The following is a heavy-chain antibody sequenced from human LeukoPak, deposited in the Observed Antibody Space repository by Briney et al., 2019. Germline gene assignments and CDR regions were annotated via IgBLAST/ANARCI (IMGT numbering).Heavy chain of an antibody. J-gene: IGHJ4*02. V-gene: IGHV5-51*01. CDR2: IYPGESDI. D-gene: IGHD3-22*01. CDR3: ARHAYLHDNSGYYFAY. Sequence: GESLKISCKGSGYSFPNYWIGWVRQMPGKGLEWMGLIYPGESDIRYSPSFQGQVTISADKSISTAYLQWSSLKASDTAMYYCARHAYLHDNSGYYFAYWSQGTLVTVSS. CDR1: GYSFPNYW.